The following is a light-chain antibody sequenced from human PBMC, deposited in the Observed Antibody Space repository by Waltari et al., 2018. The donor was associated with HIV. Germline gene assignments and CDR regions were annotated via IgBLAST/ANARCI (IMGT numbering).Light chain of an antibody. CDR1: QSIDNW. CDR3: QQYSTHYA. Sequence: DIQMTQSPSNLSASVVDTVVITCRASQSIDNWLAWYQQKPGRAPRLLVSRTSLLESGVSSRFRGSGSGTEFTLTIMSLQPDDIGTYYCQQYSTHYAFGQGTRVE. V-gene: IGKV1-5*03. CDR2: RTS. J-gene: IGKJ2*01.